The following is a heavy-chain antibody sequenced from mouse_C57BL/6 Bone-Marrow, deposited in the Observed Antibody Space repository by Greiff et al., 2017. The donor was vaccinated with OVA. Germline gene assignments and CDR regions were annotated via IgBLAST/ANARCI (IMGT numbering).Heavy chain of an antibody. CDR1: GFNIKDDY. CDR3: TTYDYDGVYYAMDY. D-gene: IGHD2-4*01. V-gene: IGHV14-4*01. CDR2: IDPENGDT. J-gene: IGHJ4*01. Sequence: VQLQQSGAELVRPGASVKLSCTASGFNIKDDYMHWVKQRPEQGLEWIGWIDPENGDTEYASKFQGKATITADTSSNTAYLQLSSLTSEDTAVYYCTTYDYDGVYYAMDYWGQGTSVTVSS.